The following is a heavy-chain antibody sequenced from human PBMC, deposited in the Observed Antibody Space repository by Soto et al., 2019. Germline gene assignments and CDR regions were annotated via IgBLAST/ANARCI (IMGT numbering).Heavy chain of an antibody. V-gene: IGHV1-18*01. J-gene: IGHJ4*02. CDR3: ARDLDGSGSYYTDY. CDR1: GYMFISYG. CDR2: ISAHNGNT. D-gene: IGHD3-10*01. Sequence: QVPLVQSGAEVKKPGASVKVSCKASGYMFISYGINWVRQAPGQGLEWMGWISAHNGNTKYAQNLQGRVTMTTDTSTSTAYMEMRSLRSDDTAVYYCARDLDGSGSYYTDYWGPGTLVTVSS.